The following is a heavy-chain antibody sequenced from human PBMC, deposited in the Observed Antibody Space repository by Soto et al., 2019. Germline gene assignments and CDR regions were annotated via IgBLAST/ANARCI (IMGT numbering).Heavy chain of an antibody. V-gene: IGHV3-7*04. Sequence: EVQLVESGGGMVQPGRSLRLSCVGSGFTFKSDWMTWVRQAPGKGLEWVANIKGDGTRENYVDSVKGRFTISRDNAKNSMYLQMNSLRVEDTAVYYCARDLSPSCGCGWCDALDLWSQGTVVSVSS. D-gene: IGHD6-19*01. J-gene: IGHJ3*01. CDR2: IKGDGTRE. CDR1: GFTFKSDW. CDR3: ARDLSPSCGCGWCDALDL.